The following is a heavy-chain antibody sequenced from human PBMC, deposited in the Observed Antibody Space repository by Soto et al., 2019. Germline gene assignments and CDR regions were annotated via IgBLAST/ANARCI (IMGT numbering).Heavy chain of an antibody. J-gene: IGHJ5*02. CDR3: AREGRSSGWTPGGS. CDR2: IKQDGSEK. D-gene: IGHD6-19*01. CDR1: GLTFSNYW. Sequence: EVQLVESGGGLVQPRGSLRLSCAASGLTFSNYWMSWVRQAPGKGLEWVANIKQDGSEKYYVDSVKGRFTVSRDNAQNSLFLQMNGLRAEDTAVYFCAREGRSSGWTPGGSWGQGTLVTVSS. V-gene: IGHV3-7*01.